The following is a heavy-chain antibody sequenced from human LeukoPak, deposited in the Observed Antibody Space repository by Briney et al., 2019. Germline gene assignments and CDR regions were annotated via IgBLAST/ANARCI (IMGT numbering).Heavy chain of an antibody. V-gene: IGHV4-61*02. J-gene: IGHJ6*03. CDR3: ARGASSSSAIGYYYYYMDV. D-gene: IGHD6-6*01. CDR1: GGSISSGRYY. Sequence: SETLSLTCTLSGGSISSGRYYWSWIRQPAGKGLEWIGRAYTSGTTNHNPSLKSRVTISVDTSKNQFSLKLSSVTAADTAVYYCARGASSSSAIGYYYYYMDVWGKGTTVTVSS. CDR2: AYTSGTT.